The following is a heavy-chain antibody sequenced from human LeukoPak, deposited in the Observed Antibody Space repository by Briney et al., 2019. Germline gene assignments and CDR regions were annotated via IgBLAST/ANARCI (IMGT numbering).Heavy chain of an antibody. CDR3: ARNRLSHYYVSGSDYFDI. D-gene: IGHD3-10*01. CDR1: GGSIGSNY. J-gene: IGHJ3*02. Sequence: LSEPLSLTCNVFGGSIGSNYWSWIRQPPGRGLEWIGYISYSGATNYNPSLKSRATISVETSKNQISLKLRSVTAADTAVYYCARNRLSHYYVSGSDYFDIWGHGTMVTVSS. V-gene: IGHV4-59*01. CDR2: ISYSGAT.